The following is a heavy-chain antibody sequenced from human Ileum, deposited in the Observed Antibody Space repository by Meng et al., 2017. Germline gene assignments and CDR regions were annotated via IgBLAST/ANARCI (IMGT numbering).Heavy chain of an antibody. D-gene: IGHD6-13*01. Sequence: SETLSLTCTVSGGSISSYYWSWIRQPPGKGLEWIGYIYYTGSTTYNPSLKTRVTISVDTSKNQFSLKLISVTAADTAVYYCARTGGYSSPTDYWGQGTLVTVSS. CDR3: ARTGGYSSPTDY. V-gene: IGHV4-59*01. CDR2: IYYTGST. J-gene: IGHJ4*02. CDR1: GGSISSYY.